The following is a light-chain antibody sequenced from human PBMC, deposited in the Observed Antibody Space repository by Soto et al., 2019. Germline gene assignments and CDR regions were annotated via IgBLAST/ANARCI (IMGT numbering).Light chain of an antibody. CDR2: NVT. V-gene: IGLV2-23*02. J-gene: IGLJ1*01. Sequence: QSALTQPASVSGSPGQSITISCSGNAVSYQLVSWYQQQPGKAPKLILYNVTRRPSGVSNRFSGFKSGTTASLKITGLQAEDEADYYSCSFVGVTKDVFGHGTKLTVL. CDR3: CSFVGVTKDV. CDR1: GNAVSYQL.